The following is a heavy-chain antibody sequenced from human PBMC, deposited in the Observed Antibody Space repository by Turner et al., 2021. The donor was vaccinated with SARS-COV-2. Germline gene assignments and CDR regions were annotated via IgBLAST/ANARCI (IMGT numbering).Heavy chain of an antibody. CDR3: ARIPLYYYDSSGYVDLSLSGYYFDY. V-gene: IGHV1-2*02. CDR1: GYTFTGYS. J-gene: IGHJ4*02. D-gene: IGHD3-22*01. CDR2: INPNSGGT. Sequence: QVQLVQSWAEVKKPGASVMFFCKDSGYTFTGYSMHWVRQAPGQGLEWMGWINPNSGGTNYAQKFQGRVTMTRDTSISTAYMGLSRLRSDDTAVYYCARIPLYYYDSSGYVDLSLSGYYFDYWGQGTLVTVSS.